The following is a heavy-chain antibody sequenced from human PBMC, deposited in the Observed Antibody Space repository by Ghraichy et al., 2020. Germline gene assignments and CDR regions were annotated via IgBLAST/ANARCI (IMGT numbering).Heavy chain of an antibody. D-gene: IGHD2-2*01. CDR3: ASIKADIVVVGTLFDP. J-gene: IGHJ5*02. CDR1: GGSFSGYY. CDR2: INHSGST. V-gene: IGHV4-34*01. Sequence: SETLSLTCAVYGGSFSGYYWSWIRQPPGKGLEWIGEINHSGSTNYNPSLKSRVTISVDTSKNQFSLKLSSVTAADTAVYYCASIKADIVVVGTLFDPWAREPWSPSPQ.